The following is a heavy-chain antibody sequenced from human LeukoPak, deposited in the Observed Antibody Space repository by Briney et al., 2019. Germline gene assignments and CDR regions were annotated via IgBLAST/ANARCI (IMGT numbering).Heavy chain of an antibody. CDR1: GYTFTSYG. J-gene: IGHJ4*02. V-gene: IGHV1-18*01. CDR3: ARDFFAPIAAAGSHPDY. D-gene: IGHD6-13*01. Sequence: ASVKVSCKASGYTFTSYGISWVRQAPGQGLEWMGWISAYNGNTNYAQKLQGRVTMTTDTSTSTAYMELRSLRSDDTAVYYCARDFFAPIAAAGSHPDYWGQGTLVTVSS. CDR2: ISAYNGNT.